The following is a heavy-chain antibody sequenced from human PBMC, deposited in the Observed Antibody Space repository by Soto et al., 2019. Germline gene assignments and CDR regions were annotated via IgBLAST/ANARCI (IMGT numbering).Heavy chain of an antibody. CDR1: GFTFDDYA. CDR2: ISWNSGSI. CDR3: AKGQDGY. J-gene: IGHJ4*02. Sequence: EVQLVESGGGLVQPGRSLRLSCAASGFTFDDYAMHWVRQAPGKGLEWVSGISWNSGSIGYADSVKGRFTISRDNAKNSLYLQMNSVRAEDTAVYYCAKGQDGYWGQGTLVTVSS. V-gene: IGHV3-9*01. D-gene: IGHD2-15*01.